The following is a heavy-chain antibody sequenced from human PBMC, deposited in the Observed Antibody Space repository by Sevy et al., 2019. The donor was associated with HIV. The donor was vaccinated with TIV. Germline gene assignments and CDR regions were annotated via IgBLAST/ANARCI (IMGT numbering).Heavy chain of an antibody. CDR3: AKDHDYNWFDP. J-gene: IGHJ5*02. D-gene: IGHD3-3*01. CDR2: ISVSGGST. V-gene: IGHV3-23*01. CDR1: GFTFSIYA. Sequence: GGSLRLSCAASGFTFSIYAMTWVRQAPGKGLEWVSTISVSGGSTYYADSVKGRFTISRDNSKNTLYLQMNSLRAEDTAVYYCAKDHDYNWFDPWGQGTLVTVSS.